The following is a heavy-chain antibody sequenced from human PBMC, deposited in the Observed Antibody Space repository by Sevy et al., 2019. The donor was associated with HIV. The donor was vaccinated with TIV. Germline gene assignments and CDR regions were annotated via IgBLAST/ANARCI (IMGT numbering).Heavy chain of an antibody. CDR2: ISSSGSTI. CDR1: GFTLSDYY. CDR3: ARARGYSGYDWGNWFDP. D-gene: IGHD5-12*01. Sequence: GGSLRLSCAASGFTLSDYYMTWIRQAPGKGLEWLSYISSSGSTISDADSVKGRFTISRDNAKNSLYLQMNSLRAEDTAVYYCARARGYSGYDWGNWFDPWGQGTLVTVSS. V-gene: IGHV3-11*04. J-gene: IGHJ5*02.